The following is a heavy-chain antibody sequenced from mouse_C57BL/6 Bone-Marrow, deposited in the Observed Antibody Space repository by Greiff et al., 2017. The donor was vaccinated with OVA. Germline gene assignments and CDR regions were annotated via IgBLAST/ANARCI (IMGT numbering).Heavy chain of an antibody. Sequence: EVQLQQSGAELVRPGASVKLSCTASGFNIKDDYMHWVKQRPEQGLEWIGWIDPENGDTEYASKFQGKATITADTSSNTAYLQLSSLTSEDTAVYYCTTLYDYGSSHAMDYWGQGTSVTVSS. V-gene: IGHV14-4*01. J-gene: IGHJ4*01. D-gene: IGHD1-1*01. CDR3: TTLYDYGSSHAMDY. CDR1: GFNIKDDY. CDR2: IDPENGDT.